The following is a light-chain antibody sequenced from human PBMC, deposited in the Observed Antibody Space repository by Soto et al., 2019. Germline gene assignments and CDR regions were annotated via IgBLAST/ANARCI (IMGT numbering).Light chain of an antibody. J-gene: IGKJ5*01. Sequence: VLTQSPAPLSLSPGERATLSCRASESVRDELGWYQQKPGQAPRLLIFDSSNRATGIPARFSGSGYGTDFTLSISSLEPEDVAVYYCQQRLSWPITFGQGTRLEI. CDR1: ESVRDE. V-gene: IGKV3-11*01. CDR3: QQRLSWPIT. CDR2: DSS.